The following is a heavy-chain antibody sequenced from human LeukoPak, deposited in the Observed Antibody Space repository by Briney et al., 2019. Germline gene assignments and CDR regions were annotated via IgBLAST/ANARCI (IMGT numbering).Heavy chain of an antibody. CDR1: GFTLSSYS. CDR2: ITSSSTTI. Sequence: GGSLRLSCAASGFTLSSYSMNWVRQAPGKGLGWVSFITSSSTTIYYADSVKGRFTISRDNAKNSLYLQMNSLRAEDTAVYYCAREPRGYAFDIWGQGTMVTVSS. J-gene: IGHJ3*02. CDR3: AREPRGYAFDI. V-gene: IGHV3-48*01.